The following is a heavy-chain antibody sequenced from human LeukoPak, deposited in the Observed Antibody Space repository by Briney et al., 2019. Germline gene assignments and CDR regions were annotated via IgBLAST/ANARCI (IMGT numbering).Heavy chain of an antibody. D-gene: IGHD2-21*02. J-gene: IGHJ4*02. CDR1: GFTFSSYA. V-gene: IGHV3-23*01. CDR2: ISGSGGST. CDR3: AKDREAYCGGDCDSRFDY. Sequence: PGGSLRLSCAASGFTFSSYAMSWVRQAPGKGLEWVSAISGSGGSTYYADSVKGRFTISRDNSKNTLYLQMNSLRAEDTAVYYCAKDREAYCGGDCDSRFDYWGQGTLVTVSS.